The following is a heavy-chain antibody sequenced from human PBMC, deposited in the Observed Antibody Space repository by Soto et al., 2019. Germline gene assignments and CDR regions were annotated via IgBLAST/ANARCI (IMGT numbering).Heavy chain of an antibody. CDR3: ARTSLGYCSSTSCYTSPNYYYYGMDV. CDR2: IYHSGST. J-gene: IGHJ6*02. Sequence: SETLSLTCAVSGGSISSGNWWSWVRQPPGKGLEWIGEIYHSGSTNYNPSLKSRVTISVDKSKNQFSLKLSSVTAADTAVYYCARTSLGYCSSTSCYTSPNYYYYGMDVWGQGTTVTVSS. V-gene: IGHV4-4*02. CDR1: GGSISSGNW. D-gene: IGHD2-2*02.